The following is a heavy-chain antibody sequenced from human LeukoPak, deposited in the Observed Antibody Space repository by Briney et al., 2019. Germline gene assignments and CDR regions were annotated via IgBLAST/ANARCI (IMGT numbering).Heavy chain of an antibody. V-gene: IGHV3-53*01. CDR2: IYSGGST. Sequence: GGSLRLSCAASEFTVSSNYMSWVRQAPGKGLEWVSVIYSGGSTYYADSVKGRFTISRDNSKNTLYLQMNSLRAEDTAVYYCAREYGSGSYPYYFDYWGQGTLVTVSS. CDR1: EFTVSSNY. CDR3: AREYGSGSYPYYFDY. J-gene: IGHJ4*02. D-gene: IGHD3-10*01.